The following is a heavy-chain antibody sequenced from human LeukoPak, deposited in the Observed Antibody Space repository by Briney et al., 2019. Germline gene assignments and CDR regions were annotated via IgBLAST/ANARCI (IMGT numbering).Heavy chain of an antibody. J-gene: IGHJ6*03. CDR3: ARGTVTTCYYYYYYYMDV. CDR1: GGSFSGYY. D-gene: IGHD4-11*01. Sequence: SETLSLTCAVYGGSFSGYYWSWVRQPPGKGLEWIGEINHSGSTNYNPSLKSRVTISVDTSKNQFSLKLSSVTAADTAVYYCARGTVTTCYYYYYYYMDVWGKGTTVTVSS. V-gene: IGHV4-34*01. CDR2: INHSGST.